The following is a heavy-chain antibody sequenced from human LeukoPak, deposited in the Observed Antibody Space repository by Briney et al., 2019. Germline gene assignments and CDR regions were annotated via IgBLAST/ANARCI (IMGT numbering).Heavy chain of an antibody. CDR2: IIPILGIA. J-gene: IGHJ6*02. CDR1: GGTFSSYA. D-gene: IGHD2-8*01. Sequence: GASVRVSCKASGGTFSSYAISWVRHAPGQGLEWMGRIIPILGIANYAQKFQGRVTITADKSTSTAYMELSSLRSEDTAVYYCASAWFAPNGVYYYYGMDVWGQGTTVTVSS. V-gene: IGHV1-69*04. CDR3: ASAWFAPNGVYYYYGMDV.